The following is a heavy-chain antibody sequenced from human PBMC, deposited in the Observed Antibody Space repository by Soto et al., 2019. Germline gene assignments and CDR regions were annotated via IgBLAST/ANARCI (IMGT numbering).Heavy chain of an antibody. D-gene: IGHD2-2*01. CDR1: GFTFSSYA. Sequence: LRLSCAASGFTFSSYAMHWVRQAPGKGLEWVAGISYDGSNKYYADSVKDRFTISRENSKNTLYLQMNSLRVEDTAVYYCARGPSSLTRFDYCGQGTLVTVSS. CDR2: ISYDGSNK. CDR3: ARGPSSLTRFDY. V-gene: IGHV3-30-3*01. J-gene: IGHJ4*02.